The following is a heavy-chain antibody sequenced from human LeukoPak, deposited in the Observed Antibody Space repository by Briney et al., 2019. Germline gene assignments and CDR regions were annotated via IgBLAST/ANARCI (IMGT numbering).Heavy chain of an antibody. D-gene: IGHD2-2*01. CDR3: ARGGGGFCSSTSCYYNWFDP. Sequence: GGSLRLSCAASGFTFSDHYMDWVRQAPGKGLEWVANIKQDGSEKYYVDSVKGRFTISRDNAKNSLYLQMNSLRAEDTAVYYCARGGGGFCSSTSCYYNWFDPWGQGTLVTVSS. CDR2: IKQDGSEK. CDR1: GFTFSDHY. J-gene: IGHJ5*02. V-gene: IGHV3-7*03.